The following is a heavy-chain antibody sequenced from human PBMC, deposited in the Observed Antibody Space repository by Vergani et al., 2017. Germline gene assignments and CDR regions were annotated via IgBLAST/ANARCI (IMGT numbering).Heavy chain of an antibody. J-gene: IGHJ4*02. CDR3: ARVGSYCSSTICYYYFDY. Sequence: QVQLQESGPGLVKPSETLSLTCTVSGGSVSSGSYYWSWIRQPPGKGLEWIGYIYYSGSTNYNPSLKSRVTISVDTSKNQFSLKLSSVTAADTAVYYCARVGSYCSSTICYYYFDYWGQGTLVTVSS. CDR1: GGSVSSGSYY. CDR2: IYYSGST. D-gene: IGHD2-2*01. V-gene: IGHV4-61*01.